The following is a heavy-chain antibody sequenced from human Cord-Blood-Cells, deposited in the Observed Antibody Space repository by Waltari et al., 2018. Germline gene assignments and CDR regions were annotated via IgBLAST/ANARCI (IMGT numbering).Heavy chain of an antibody. J-gene: IGHJ4*02. CDR1: GFPFSSYE. D-gene: IGHD7-27*01. V-gene: IGHV3-48*03. Sequence: EVQLVESGGGLVQPGGSLRLSCAASGFPFSSYEMNWVRQAPGKGLEWVSYISSSGSTIYYADSVKGRFTISRDNAKNSLYLQMNSLRAEDTAVYYCARALYWGSMDYWGQGTLVTVSS. CDR2: ISSSGSTI. CDR3: ARALYWGSMDY.